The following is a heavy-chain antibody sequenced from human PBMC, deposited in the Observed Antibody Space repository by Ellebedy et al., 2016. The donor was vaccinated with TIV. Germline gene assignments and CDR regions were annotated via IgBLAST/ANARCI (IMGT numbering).Heavy chain of an antibody. Sequence: GSLRLXXTVSGGSISSYYWSWIRQPPGKGLEWIGYIYYSGSTNYNPSLKSRVTISVDTSKNQFSLKLSSVTAADTAVYYCARARDTAMVTFDYWGQGTLVTVSS. CDR3: ARARDTAMVTFDY. D-gene: IGHD5-18*01. CDR2: IYYSGST. J-gene: IGHJ4*02. V-gene: IGHV4-59*01. CDR1: GGSISSYY.